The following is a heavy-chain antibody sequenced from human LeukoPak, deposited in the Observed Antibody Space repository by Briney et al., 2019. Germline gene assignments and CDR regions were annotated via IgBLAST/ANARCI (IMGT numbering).Heavy chain of an antibody. J-gene: IGHJ4*02. Sequence: ASVKVSCKASGYTFTSYGISWVRQAPGQGLEWMGWISAYNGNINYAQKLQGRVTMTTDTSTSTAYMELRSLRSDDTAVYYCARAPGIAAADTGVWLDYWGQGTLVTVSS. D-gene: IGHD6-13*01. V-gene: IGHV1-18*01. CDR1: GYTFTSYG. CDR3: ARAPGIAAADTGVWLDY. CDR2: ISAYNGNI.